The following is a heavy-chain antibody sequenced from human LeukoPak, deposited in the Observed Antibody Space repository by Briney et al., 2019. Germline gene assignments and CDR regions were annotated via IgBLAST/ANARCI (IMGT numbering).Heavy chain of an antibody. Sequence: SETLSLTCAVYGGSFSGYYWSWIRQPPGKGLEWIGEINHSGSTNYNPSLKSRVTISVDTSKNQFSLKLSSVTAADTAVYYCARDNSSSWYGLDRWGQGTLVTVSS. V-gene: IGHV4-34*01. J-gene: IGHJ5*02. D-gene: IGHD6-13*01. CDR3: ARDNSSSWYGLDR. CDR1: GGSFSGYY. CDR2: INHSGST.